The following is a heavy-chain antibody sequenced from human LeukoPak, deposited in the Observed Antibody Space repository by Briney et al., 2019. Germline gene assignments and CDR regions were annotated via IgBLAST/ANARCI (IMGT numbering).Heavy chain of an antibody. D-gene: IGHD5-18*01. CDR3: ARAGSYGPYYYYYMDV. CDR2: IGGSGGGT. CDR1: GFTFSSYA. Sequence: GGSLRLSCAASGFTFSSYAMGWVRQAPGKGLEWVSSIGGSGGGTYYADSVKGRFTISRDNSKNTLYLQMNSLRAEDTAVYYCARAGSYGPYYYYYMDVWGKGTTVTVSS. J-gene: IGHJ6*03. V-gene: IGHV3-23*01.